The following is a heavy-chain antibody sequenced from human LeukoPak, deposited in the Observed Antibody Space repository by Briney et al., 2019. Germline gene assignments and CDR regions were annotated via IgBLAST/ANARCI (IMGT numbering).Heavy chain of an antibody. J-gene: IGHJ5*02. CDR1: GFTVSSNY. Sequence: GGSLRLSCAASGFTVSSNYMSWVRQAPGEGLEWVSVIYSGGSTYYADSVKGRFTISRDNSKNTLYLQMNSLRAEDTAVYYCARERGDGYNFRWFDPWGQGTLVTVSS. CDR3: ARERGDGYNFRWFDP. D-gene: IGHD5-24*01. CDR2: IYSGGST. V-gene: IGHV3-66*01.